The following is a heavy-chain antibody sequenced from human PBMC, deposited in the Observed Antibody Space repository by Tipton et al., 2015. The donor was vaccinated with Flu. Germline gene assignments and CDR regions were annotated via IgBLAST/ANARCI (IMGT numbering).Heavy chain of an antibody. CDR1: GFTFDDYA. J-gene: IGHJ3*02. V-gene: IGHV3-9*01. CDR3: AKVDDVEYYYDSNHAFDI. CDR2: ISWNSGSI. D-gene: IGHD3-22*01. Sequence: SLRLSCAASGFTFDDYAMHWVRQAPGKGLEWVSGISWNSGSIGYADSVKGRFTISRDNAKNSLYLQMDSLRAEDTALYYCAKVDDVEYYYDSNHAFDIWGQGTMVTVSS.